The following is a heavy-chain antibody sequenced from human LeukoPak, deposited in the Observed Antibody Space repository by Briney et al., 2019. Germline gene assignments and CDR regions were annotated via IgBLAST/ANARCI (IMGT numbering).Heavy chain of an antibody. Sequence: PSETLSLTCTVSGGSISSGGYYWSWIRQHPGKGLEWIGYIYYSGSTYYNPSLKSRVTISVDTSKNQFSLKLSSVTAADTAVYYCARILRTSCYECSDYWGQGTLVTVSS. CDR1: GGSISSGGYY. D-gene: IGHD2-2*01. CDR2: IYYSGST. V-gene: IGHV4-31*03. CDR3: ARILRTSCYECSDY. J-gene: IGHJ4*02.